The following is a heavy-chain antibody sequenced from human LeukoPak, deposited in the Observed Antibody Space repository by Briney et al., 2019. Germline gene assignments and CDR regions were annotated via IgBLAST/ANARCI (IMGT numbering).Heavy chain of an antibody. Sequence: SETLSLTCTVSGGSINSGYNYWSWIRQHPGKGLEWIGYIYYSGSTYYNPSLKSRVTISVDTSKNQFSLKLSSVTAADTAVYYCARGYGGNSGYYFDYWGQGTLVTVSS. CDR3: ARGYGGNSGYYFDY. CDR1: GGSINSGYNY. CDR2: IYYSGST. D-gene: IGHD4-23*01. J-gene: IGHJ4*02. V-gene: IGHV4-31*03.